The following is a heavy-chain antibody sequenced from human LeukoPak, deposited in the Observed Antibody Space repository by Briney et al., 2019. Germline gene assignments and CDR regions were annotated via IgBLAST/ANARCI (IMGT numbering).Heavy chain of an antibody. V-gene: IGHV3-7*01. CDR3: ARDGGSGLDY. D-gene: IGHD6-19*01. CDR1: GFTFSRYW. CDR2: IKQDESEK. J-gene: IGHJ4*02. Sequence: GGSLRLSCAASGFTFSRYWVSWVRQAPGKGLEWVANIKQDESEKYYVDSVKGRFTISRDNAKNSQYLQMNSLTADDTAVYYCARDGGSGLDYWGQGTLVTVSS.